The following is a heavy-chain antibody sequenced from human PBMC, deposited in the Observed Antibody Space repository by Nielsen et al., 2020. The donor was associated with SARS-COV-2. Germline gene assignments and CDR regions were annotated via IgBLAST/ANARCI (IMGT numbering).Heavy chain of an antibody. J-gene: IGHJ6*02. Sequence: GESLKISCAASGFTVSSNYMSWVRQAPGKGLEWVSVIYSGGSTYYADSVKGRFTISRDNSKNTLYLQMNSLRSEDTAVYYCARGRIAVAGTGGMDVWGQGTTVTVSS. CDR2: IYSGGST. CDR3: ARGRIAVAGTGGMDV. V-gene: IGHV3-53*05. D-gene: IGHD6-19*01. CDR1: GFTVSSNY.